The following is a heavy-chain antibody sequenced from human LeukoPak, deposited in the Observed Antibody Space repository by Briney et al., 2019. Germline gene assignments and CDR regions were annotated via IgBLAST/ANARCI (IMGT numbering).Heavy chain of an antibody. D-gene: IGHD3-3*01. V-gene: IGHV6-1*01. Sequence: SQTLSLTCAISEDSVSSNSAAWNWIRQSPSRGLEWLGRTYYRSKWYNDYAVSVKSRITINPDTSKNQFSLQLNSVTPEDTAVYYCARDQYDFWSGHIDYWGQGTLVTVSS. J-gene: IGHJ4*02. CDR2: TYYRSKWYN. CDR3: ARDQYDFWSGHIDY. CDR1: EDSVSSNSAA.